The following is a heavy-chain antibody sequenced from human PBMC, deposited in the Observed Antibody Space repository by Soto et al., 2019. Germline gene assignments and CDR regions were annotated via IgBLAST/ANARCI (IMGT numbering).Heavy chain of an antibody. V-gene: IGHV4-30-4*01. CDR2: IYYSGST. CDR3: AGGHLEWTTYFDP. J-gene: IGHJ5*02. Sequence: SETLSLTCTVSGGSISSGDYYWSWIRQPPGKGLEWIGYIYYSGSTYYNPSLKSRVTISVDTSKNQFSLKLSSVTAADTAVYYCAGGHLEWTTYFDPWGQGTLVTVSS. D-gene: IGHD3-3*01. CDR1: GGSISSGDYY.